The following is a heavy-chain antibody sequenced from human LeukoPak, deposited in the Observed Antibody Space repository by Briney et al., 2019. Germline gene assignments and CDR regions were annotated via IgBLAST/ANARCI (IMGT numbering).Heavy chain of an antibody. CDR2: IDHSGRT. V-gene: IGHV4-4*02. CDR3: ASGYASTTVTSEF. CDR1: GGSISSTNW. Sequence: SGTLSLTCAVSGGSISSTNWWSWVRQPPGKGLEWIGEIDHSGRTNYNPSLKSRVTISVDKSKNQFSLKLNSVTAADTAVYYCASGYASTTVTSEFWGQGTLVTVSS. D-gene: IGHD4-17*01. J-gene: IGHJ4*02.